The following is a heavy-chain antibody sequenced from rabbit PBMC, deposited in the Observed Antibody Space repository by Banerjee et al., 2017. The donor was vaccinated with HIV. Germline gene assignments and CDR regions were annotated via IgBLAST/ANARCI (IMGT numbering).Heavy chain of an antibody. Sequence: QSLEESGGDLVKPGASLTLTCKASGLDFSSSYYMCWVRQAPGKGLEWIACIGTSNAGTYYASWATGRFTISKTSSTTVTLQMTSLTAADTATYFCAREDYDGGPYVGGDFNLWGPGTLVTVS. CDR3: AREDYDGGPYVGGDFNL. J-gene: IGHJ4*01. D-gene: IGHD4-2*01. CDR2: IGTSNAGT. V-gene: IGHV1S40*01. CDR1: GLDFSSSYY.